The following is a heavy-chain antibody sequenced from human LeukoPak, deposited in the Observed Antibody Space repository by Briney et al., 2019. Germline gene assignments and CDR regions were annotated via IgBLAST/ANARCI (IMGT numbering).Heavy chain of an antibody. J-gene: IGHJ4*02. CDR1: GFTFSNAW. CDR2: IKSKTDGGTT. Sequence: PGGSLRLSCAASGFTFSNAWMSWVRQAPGKGLEWVGRIKSKTDGGTTDYAAPVKGRFTISRDDSKSIAYLQMNSLKTEDTAVYYCTRDGTVAAAGRALFWGQGTLVTVSS. CDR3: TRDGTVAAAGRALF. V-gene: IGHV3-15*01. D-gene: IGHD6-13*01.